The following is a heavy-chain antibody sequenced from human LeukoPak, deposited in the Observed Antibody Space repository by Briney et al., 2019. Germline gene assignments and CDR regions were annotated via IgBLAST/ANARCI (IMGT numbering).Heavy chain of an antibody. V-gene: IGHV3-11*06. CDR1: GFTFSDYY. D-gene: IGHD3-10*01. Sequence: GGSLRLSCAASGFTFSDYYMSWIRQAPGKGLEWVSYISRSSSYTNYADSVKGRFTISRDNAKNSLYLQMNSLRAEDTAVYYCARYGADVLLWFGESGYGMDVWGKGTTVTVSS. J-gene: IGHJ6*04. CDR2: ISRSSSYT. CDR3: ARYGADVLLWFGESGYGMDV.